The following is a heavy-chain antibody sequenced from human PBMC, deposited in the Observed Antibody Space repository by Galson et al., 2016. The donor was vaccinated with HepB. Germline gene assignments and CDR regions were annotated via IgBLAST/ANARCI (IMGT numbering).Heavy chain of an antibody. CDR2: IYYTGST. CDR3: ARVTRRGWSYCDY. Sequence: ETLSLTCTVSGGSISSYYWSWIRQPPGKGLEWIGYIYYTGSTNYNPSLNSRVTISVDKSKNQFSLKLSSVSAADTAVYYCARVTRRGWSYCDYWGQGTLVTVSS. J-gene: IGHJ4*02. CDR1: GGSISSYY. V-gene: IGHV4-59*01. D-gene: IGHD6-19*01.